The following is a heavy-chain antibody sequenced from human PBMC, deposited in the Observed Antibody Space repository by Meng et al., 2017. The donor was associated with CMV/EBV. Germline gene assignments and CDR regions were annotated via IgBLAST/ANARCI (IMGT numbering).Heavy chain of an antibody. CDR3: EVPDTNSSTPNYYYYGMDV. D-gene: IGHD6-13*01. J-gene: IGHJ6*02. V-gene: IGHV1-69*05. CDR1: GGTFSSYA. CDR2: IIPIFGTA. Sequence: SVTVSCQASGGTFSSYAISWVRQAPGQGLEWMGGIIPIFGTANYAQKFQGRVTITTDESTSTAYMELSSLRSEDTAVYYCEVPDTNSSTPNYYYYGMDVWGQGTTVTVSS.